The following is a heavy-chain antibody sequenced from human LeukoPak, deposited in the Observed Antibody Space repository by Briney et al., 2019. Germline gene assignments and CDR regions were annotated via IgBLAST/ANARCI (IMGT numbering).Heavy chain of an antibody. V-gene: IGHV3-7*01. CDR1: GFTFSSYW. J-gene: IGHJ6*02. CDR3: ARAGEQWLSSPYGMDV. CDR2: IKQDGSEK. Sequence: GGSLRLSCAASGFTFSSYWMSWVRQAPGKGLEWEANIKQDGSEKYYVDSVKGRFTISRDNAKNSLYLQMNSLRAEDTAVYYCARAGEQWLSSPYGMDVWGQGTTVTVSS. D-gene: IGHD6-19*01.